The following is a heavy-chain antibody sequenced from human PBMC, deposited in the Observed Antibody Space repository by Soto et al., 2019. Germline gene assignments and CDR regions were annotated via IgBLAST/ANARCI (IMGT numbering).Heavy chain of an antibody. CDR1: GFTFSSYG. D-gene: IGHD3-22*01. CDR3: AKDRYYDSSQSTYNWFDP. J-gene: IGHJ5*02. Sequence: GGSLRLSCAASGFTFSSYGMHWVRQAPGKGLEWVAVISYDGSNKYYADSVKGRFTISRDNSKNTLYLQMNSLRAEDTAVYYCAKDRYYDSSQSTYNWFDPWGQGTLVTVSS. V-gene: IGHV3-30*18. CDR2: ISYDGSNK.